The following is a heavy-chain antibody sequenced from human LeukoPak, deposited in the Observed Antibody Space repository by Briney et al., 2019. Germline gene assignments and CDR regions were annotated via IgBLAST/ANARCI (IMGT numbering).Heavy chain of an antibody. J-gene: IGHJ4*02. Sequence: SVKVSCKASGGTFSSYAISWVRQAPGQGLEWMGRIIPILGIANYAQKFQGRVTITADESTSTAYMELSSLRSEDTAVYYCARVDTAMVIDYWGQGTLVTVSS. D-gene: IGHD5-18*01. V-gene: IGHV1-69*04. CDR2: IIPILGIA. CDR1: GGTFSSYA. CDR3: ARVDTAMVIDY.